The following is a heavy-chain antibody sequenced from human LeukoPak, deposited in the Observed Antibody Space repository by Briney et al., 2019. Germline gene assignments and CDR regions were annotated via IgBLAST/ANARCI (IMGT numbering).Heavy chain of an antibody. D-gene: IGHD2-8*02. V-gene: IGHV3-21*01. CDR3: ARVAVSGPTGWFDS. CDR1: GFALKSYS. J-gene: IGHJ5*01. CDR2: ISSTSAYI. Sequence: KTGGSLRLSCAGSGFALKSYSLSWVRQAPGKGLEWVSSISSTSAYIYYADSVKGRFTISRDNVDNVVYLQMNSLGAEDTAVYYCARVAVSGPTGWFDSWGQGTLVIVSS.